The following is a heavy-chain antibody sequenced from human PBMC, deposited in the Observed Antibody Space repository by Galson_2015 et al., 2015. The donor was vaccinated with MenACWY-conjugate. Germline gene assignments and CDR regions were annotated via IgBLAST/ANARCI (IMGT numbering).Heavy chain of an antibody. CDR3: AKDARGSTIFGVMDV. Sequence: SLRLSCAASGFTFSSYAMSWVRQAPGKGLDWVSTISGSGGNTYSADSVKGRYTISRDNSKNTLYLQMNSLSAEDTAVYYCAKDARGSTIFGVMDVWGKGTTVTVSS. CDR2: ISGSGGNT. V-gene: IGHV3-23*01. D-gene: IGHD3-3*01. J-gene: IGHJ6*03. CDR1: GFTFSSYA.